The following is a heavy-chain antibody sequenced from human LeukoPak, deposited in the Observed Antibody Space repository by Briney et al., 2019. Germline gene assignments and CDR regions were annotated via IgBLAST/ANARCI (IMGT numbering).Heavy chain of an antibody. CDR1: AFTFSSYC. Sequence: GSLRLSCAASAFTFSSYCMSWVRQAPVKGLEWVANIKQDGSEKYYVDSVKGRLTISRDNAKNSLYLQMNSLRAEDTAVYYCARVGGTLAAAGMGPLDYYYYGMDVWGQGTTVTVSS. CDR3: ARVGGTLAAAGMGPLDYYYYGMDV. J-gene: IGHJ6*02. CDR2: IKQDGSEK. D-gene: IGHD6-13*01. V-gene: IGHV3-7*01.